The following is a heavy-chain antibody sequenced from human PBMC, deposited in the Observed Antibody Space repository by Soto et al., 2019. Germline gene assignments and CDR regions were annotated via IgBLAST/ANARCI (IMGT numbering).Heavy chain of an antibody. D-gene: IGHD3-3*01. J-gene: IGHJ6*02. V-gene: IGHV6-1*01. CDR1: GDSVSSNSAA. CDR3: ARDPHQGTWSGSYYYYYGMDV. CDR2: TYYRSKWYN. Sequence: SQTLSLTCALSGDSVSSNSAAWNWIRQSPSRGLEWLGRTYYRSKWYNDYAVSVKSRITINPDTSKNQFSLQLNSVTPEDTAVYYCARDPHQGTWSGSYYYYYGMDVWGQGTTVTVSS.